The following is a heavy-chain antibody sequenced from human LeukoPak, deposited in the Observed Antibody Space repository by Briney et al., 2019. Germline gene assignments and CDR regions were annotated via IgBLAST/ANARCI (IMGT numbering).Heavy chain of an antibody. CDR2: ISGSGSGGST. Sequence: QPGGSLRLSCAASGFTFSSSAMSWVRQAPGKGLEWVSNISGSGSGGSTYYADSVKGRFTISRDNSKNTLYFQMNSLRVEDTAVYYCATALWWIRSSGWYYFDYWGQGTLVTVSS. D-gene: IGHD6-19*01. V-gene: IGHV3-23*01. CDR3: ATALWWIRSSGWYYFDY. CDR1: GFTFSSSA. J-gene: IGHJ4*02.